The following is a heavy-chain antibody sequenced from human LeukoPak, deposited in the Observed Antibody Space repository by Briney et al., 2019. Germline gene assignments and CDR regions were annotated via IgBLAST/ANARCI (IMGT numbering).Heavy chain of an antibody. J-gene: IGHJ3*01. CDR2: IDEDGSET. V-gene: IGHV3-7*01. Sequence: GGSLRLSCEVSGFTFSNYWMMWVRQAPGKGLEWVASIDEDGSETNYVDSVTGRFTVSRDHAKNSLFLQMTSLGAEDTAVYYCVRYGRRANDQPFDVWGQGTMVTVSS. CDR3: VRYGRRANDQPFDV. D-gene: IGHD1-1*01. CDR1: GFTFSNYW.